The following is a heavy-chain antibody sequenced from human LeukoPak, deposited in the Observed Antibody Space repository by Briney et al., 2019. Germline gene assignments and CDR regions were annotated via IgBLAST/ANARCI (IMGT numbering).Heavy chain of an antibody. CDR1: GGTFSSYA. D-gene: IGHD3-22*01. V-gene: IGHV1-69*13. J-gene: IGHJ4*02. CDR3: ATSWGGSGYYYYFDY. CDR2: IIPIFGTA. Sequence: SVKVPCKASGGTFSSYAISWVRQAPGQGLEWMGGIIPIFGTANYAQKFQGRVTITADESTSTAYMELSSLRSEDTAVYYCATSWGGSGYYYYFDYWGQGTLVTVSS.